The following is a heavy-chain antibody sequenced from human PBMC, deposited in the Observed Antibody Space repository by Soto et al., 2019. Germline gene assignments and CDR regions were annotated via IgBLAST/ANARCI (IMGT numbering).Heavy chain of an antibody. V-gene: IGHV4-4*02. J-gene: IGHJ6*02. CDR1: GGSISSSNW. Sequence: SETLSLTCAVSGGSISSSNWWSWVRQPPGKGLEWIGEIYHSGSTNYNPSLKSRVTISVDKPKNQFSLKLSSVTAADTAVYYCASEPMRYGMDVWGQGTTVTVSS. CDR3: ASEPMRYGMDV. CDR2: IYHSGST. D-gene: IGHD3-22*01.